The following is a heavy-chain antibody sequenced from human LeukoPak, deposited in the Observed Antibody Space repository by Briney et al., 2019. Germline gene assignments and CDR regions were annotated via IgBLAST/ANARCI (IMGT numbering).Heavy chain of an antibody. V-gene: IGHV3-7*01. CDR2: MKEDGREI. D-gene: IGHD1-26*01. CDR3: VRGGATRGRFEN. Sequence: PGGSLRLSCAASGFPFNVQTMSWVRQAPGKGLDWVASMKEDGREICYVDSAKGRFTISRDNPKNSLYLQMNYLRVEDTAVYYCVRGGATRGRFENWGQGTLVTVSS. CDR1: GFPFNVQT. J-gene: IGHJ4*02.